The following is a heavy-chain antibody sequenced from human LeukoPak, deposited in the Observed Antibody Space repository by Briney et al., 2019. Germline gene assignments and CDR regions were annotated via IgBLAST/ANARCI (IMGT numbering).Heavy chain of an antibody. D-gene: IGHD2-15*01. CDR2: VSYDGTT. V-gene: IGHV4-59*02. Sequence: PSETLSLTCSVSGDSVTSYYWSWIRQPPGEGLEWVGYVSYDGTTNYTPFLRSRVIMAVDTAKNQISLSRRSVTAADTAVYYCARLDCSGDGCYNHWGQGTLVSVSS. J-gene: IGHJ4*02. CDR3: ARLDCSGDGCYNH. CDR1: GDSVTSYY.